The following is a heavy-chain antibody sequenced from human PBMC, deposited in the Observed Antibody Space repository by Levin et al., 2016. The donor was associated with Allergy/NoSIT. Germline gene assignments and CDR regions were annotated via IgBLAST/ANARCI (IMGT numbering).Heavy chain of an antibody. Sequence: WIRQPPGKGLEWIGEINHSGSTNYNPSLKSRVTISVDTSKNQFSLKPSSVTAADTAVYYCARTLLYSSSWYMSRYYYGMDVWGQGTTVTVSS. V-gene: IGHV4-34*01. CDR3: ARTLLYSSSWYMSRYYYGMDV. CDR2: INHSGST. D-gene: IGHD6-13*01. J-gene: IGHJ6*02.